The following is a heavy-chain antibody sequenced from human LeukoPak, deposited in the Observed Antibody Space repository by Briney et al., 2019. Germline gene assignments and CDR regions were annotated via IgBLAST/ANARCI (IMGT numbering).Heavy chain of an antibody. V-gene: IGHV1-46*01. CDR2: INPRGDAT. CDR3: AREGQQLKHFDY. CDR1: GNTFIGYW. J-gene: IGHJ4*02. D-gene: IGHD1-1*01. Sequence: ASVKVSCKASGNTFIGYWIHWVRQALGQGLEWMGAINPRGDATIGAQKFQGRVTTTRDTSTSTVYIELSSLRSEDTAVYYCAREGQQLKHFDYWRLGTLVTVSS.